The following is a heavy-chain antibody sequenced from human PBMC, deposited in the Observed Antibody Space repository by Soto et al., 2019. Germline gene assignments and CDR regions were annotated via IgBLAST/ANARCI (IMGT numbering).Heavy chain of an antibody. Sequence: QVNLVQSGAEVKKHGASVKVSCKASGYTFTSYGITWVRQAPGQGLEWMGWISDHNGNTDYAQKLQGRVIVTRDTSTSTAYMELRSLRSDDTAVYYSARGRYGDYWGQGALGTVSS. CDR3: ARGRYGDY. D-gene: IGHD4-17*01. V-gene: IGHV1-18*01. J-gene: IGHJ4*02. CDR2: ISDHNGNT. CDR1: GYTFTSYG.